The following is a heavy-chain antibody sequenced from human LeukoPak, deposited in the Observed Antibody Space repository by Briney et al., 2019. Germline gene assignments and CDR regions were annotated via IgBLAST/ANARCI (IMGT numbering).Heavy chain of an antibody. V-gene: IGHV3-23*01. D-gene: IGHD3-10*01. Sequence: GGSLRLSCAASGFTFSNYAMSWVRQAPGKGLEWVSIIRYRGGSIYYAYSVQGRFTISRDNAKNSLYLQMNSLRAEDTAVYYCARDIPPIGRWFGEIPGTFDIWGQGTMVTVSS. CDR1: GFTFSNYA. CDR2: IRYRGGSI. J-gene: IGHJ3*02. CDR3: ARDIPPIGRWFGEIPGTFDI.